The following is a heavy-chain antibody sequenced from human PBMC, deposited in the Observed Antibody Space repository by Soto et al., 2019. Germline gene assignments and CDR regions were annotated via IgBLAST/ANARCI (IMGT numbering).Heavy chain of an antibody. CDR1: GFTFSSYW. CDR2: IKSQGGGGTA. CDR3: IWQQDFYYGRAV. J-gene: IGHJ6*02. D-gene: IGHD6-13*01. Sequence: PGESLKISCVGSGFTFSSYWMHWVRQAQGKGLEWVGLIKSQGGGGTAHYAAPVKGGFTISRDDSRNTVYLQMNSLKPEDTALYYCIWQQDFYYGRAVWGQGTTVTVSS. V-gene: IGHV3-15*06.